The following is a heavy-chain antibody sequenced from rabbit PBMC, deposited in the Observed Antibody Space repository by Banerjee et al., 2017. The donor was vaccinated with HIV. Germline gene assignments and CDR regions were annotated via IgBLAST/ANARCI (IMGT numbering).Heavy chain of an antibody. CDR3: ARRWNF. V-gene: IGHV1S40*01. CDR2: IYAGSSGST. Sequence: QSLEESGGDLVKPGASLTLTCTASGFSFSSSYSMCWVRQAPGKGLEWIACIYAGSSGSTYYASWAKGRFTISKTSSTTVTLQMTSLTAADTATYFCARRWNFWGQGTLVTVS. CDR1: GFSFSSSYS. J-gene: IGHJ4*01.